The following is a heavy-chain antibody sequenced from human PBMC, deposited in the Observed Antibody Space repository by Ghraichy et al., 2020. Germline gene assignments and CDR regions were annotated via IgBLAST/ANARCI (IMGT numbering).Heavy chain of an antibody. Sequence: GGSLRLSCAASGLTVSSNFMSWVRQAPGKGLEWVSIIYSGGTTYYADSVKGRFTVSRDNSKNTLYLQMNSLRAEDTAVYYCARRGIYHQDNGDYSYFDYWGQGTLVTVSS. CDR3: ARRGIYHQDNGDYSYFDY. CDR1: GLTVSSNF. D-gene: IGHD3-16*02. J-gene: IGHJ4*02. V-gene: IGHV3-53*01. CDR2: IYSGGTT.